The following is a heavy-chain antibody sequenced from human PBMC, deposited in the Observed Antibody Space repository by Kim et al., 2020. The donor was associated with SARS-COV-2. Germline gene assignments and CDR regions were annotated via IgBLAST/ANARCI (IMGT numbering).Heavy chain of an antibody. CDR3: ASVLPPYYGSGSYTPGPYY. CDR1: GYSFTSYW. J-gene: IGHJ4*02. Sequence: GESLKISCKGSGYSFTSYWIGWVRQMPGKGLEWMGIIYPGDSDTRYSPSFQGQVTISADKSISTAYLQWSSLKASDTAMYYCASVLPPYYGSGSYTPGPYYWGQGTLVTVSS. CDR2: IYPGDSDT. D-gene: IGHD3-10*01. V-gene: IGHV5-51*01.